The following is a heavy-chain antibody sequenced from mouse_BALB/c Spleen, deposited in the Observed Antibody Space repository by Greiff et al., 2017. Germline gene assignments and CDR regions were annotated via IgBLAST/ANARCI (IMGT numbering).Heavy chain of an antibody. CDR1: GFTFSSYA. Sequence: EVKLVESGGGLVKPGGSLKLSCAASGFTFSSYAMSWVRQTPEKRLEWVASISSGGSTYYPDSVKGRFTISRDNARNILYLQMSSLRSEDTAMYYCARGGSTMITTDYWGQGTTLTVSS. CDR3: ARGGSTMITTDY. CDR2: ISSGGST. V-gene: IGHV5-6-5*01. J-gene: IGHJ2*01. D-gene: IGHD2-4*01.